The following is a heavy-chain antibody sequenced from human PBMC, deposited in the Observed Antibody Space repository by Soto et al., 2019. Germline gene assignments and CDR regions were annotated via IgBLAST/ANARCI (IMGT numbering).Heavy chain of an antibody. Sequence: QVQLQESGPGLVKPSQTLSLTCTVSGGSISSGGYYWSWIRQHPGKGLEWIGYIYYSGSTYYNPSLKSRVTISLDTSKNQFSLNLSSVTAADTAVYYCARGSRVVTRVFDHWGQGTLVTVSS. CDR3: ARGSRVVTRVFDH. CDR1: GGSISSGGYY. D-gene: IGHD3-22*01. J-gene: IGHJ4*02. V-gene: IGHV4-30-4*08. CDR2: IYYSGST.